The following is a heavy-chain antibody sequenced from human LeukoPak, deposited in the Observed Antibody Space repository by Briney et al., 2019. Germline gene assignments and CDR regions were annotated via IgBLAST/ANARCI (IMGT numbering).Heavy chain of an antibody. Sequence: GGALRLSCAASGFTFSSYIMNWVRQAPGKGLEWVSSISSRSSQIYYADSVKGRFTISRDNAKNSPYLQMNSLRAEDTAVYYCARYSSGFDYWGQGTLVTVSS. J-gene: IGHJ4*02. D-gene: IGHD3-22*01. CDR1: GFTFSSYI. V-gene: IGHV3-21*01. CDR3: ARYSSGFDY. CDR2: ISSRSSQI.